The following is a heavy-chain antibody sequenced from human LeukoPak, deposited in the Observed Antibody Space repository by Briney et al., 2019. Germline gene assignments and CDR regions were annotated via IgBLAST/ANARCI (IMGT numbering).Heavy chain of an antibody. V-gene: IGHV1-69*06. Sequence: AASVKVSCKASGDTFSSYAISWVRKAPGQGLEWMGGIIPIFGTANYAQKFQGRVTITADKSTSTAYMELSSLRSEDTAVYYCARVPDYYGSGSYYYYFDYWGQGTLVTVSS. J-gene: IGHJ4*02. D-gene: IGHD3-10*01. CDR1: GDTFSSYA. CDR2: IIPIFGTA. CDR3: ARVPDYYGSGSYYYYFDY.